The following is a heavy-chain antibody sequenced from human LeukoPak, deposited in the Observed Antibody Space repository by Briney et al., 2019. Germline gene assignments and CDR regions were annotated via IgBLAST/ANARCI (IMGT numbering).Heavy chain of an antibody. D-gene: IGHD6-13*01. CDR1: GYTFTSYG. CDR3: ARDSSSWTGGGFDP. Sequence: PWASVKVSCKASGYTFTSYGISWVRQAPGQGLEWMGWISAYNGNTNYAQKLQGRVTMTTDTSTSTAYMELRSLRSDDTAVYYCARDSSSWTGGGFDPWGQGTLVTVSS. V-gene: IGHV1-18*01. J-gene: IGHJ5*02. CDR2: ISAYNGNT.